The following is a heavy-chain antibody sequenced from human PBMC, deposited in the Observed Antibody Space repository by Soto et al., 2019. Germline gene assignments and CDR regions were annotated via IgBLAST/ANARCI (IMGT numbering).Heavy chain of an antibody. V-gene: IGHV1-3*01. CDR2: INAGNGNT. J-gene: IGHJ6*02. CDR3: ARDLAPHRAARSMGV. D-gene: IGHD6-6*01. Sequence: ASVKVSCKASGYTFTSYAMHWVRQAPGQRLEWMGWINAGNGNTKYSQKFQGRVTITRDTSASTAYMELSSLRSEDTAVYYCARDLAPHRAARSMGVWGQGTTVTVSS. CDR1: GYTFTSYA.